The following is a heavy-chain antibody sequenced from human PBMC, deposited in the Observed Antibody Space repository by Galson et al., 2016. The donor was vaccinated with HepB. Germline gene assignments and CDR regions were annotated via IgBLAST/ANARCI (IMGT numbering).Heavy chain of an antibody. D-gene: IGHD3-10*01. J-gene: IGHJ5*02. V-gene: IGHV1-18*01. CDR1: GYTFTNYG. Sequence: SVKVSCKASGYTFTNYGISWVRQAPGQGLEWMGWISAYNGNTNYAQKVQGRVTMTADTSTSTAYMELRSLRSDDTAVYYCARDIISLPTTEGNWFDPWGQGTLVTVSS. CDR3: ARDIISLPTTEGNWFDP. CDR2: ISAYNGNT.